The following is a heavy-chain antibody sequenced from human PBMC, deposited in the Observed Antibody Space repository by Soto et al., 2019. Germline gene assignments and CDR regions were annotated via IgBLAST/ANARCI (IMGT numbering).Heavy chain of an antibody. V-gene: IGHV3-30-3*01. CDR2: ISYDGSNE. Sequence: QVQLVESGGGVVQPGRSLRHSCAASGFTFSSHVMHWVRQAPGKGLEWVALISYDGSNEYYADSVKGRFTISRDNSKNTLYLQMNSLRTEDTAMYYCARDVVSKGSVEDWGQGTLVTVSS. D-gene: IGHD2-15*01. CDR3: ARDVVSKGSVED. CDR1: GFTFSSHV. J-gene: IGHJ4*02.